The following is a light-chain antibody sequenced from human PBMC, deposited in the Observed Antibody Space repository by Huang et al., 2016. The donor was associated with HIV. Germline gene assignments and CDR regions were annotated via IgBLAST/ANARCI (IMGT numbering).Light chain of an antibody. Sequence: IVLTQSPATLSWYLGERVALSCRASLNVGNHLAWYQQRPGQAPRLLIYDASNRVPGVPARFSGSGSGTDFTLTISSLEPEDFALYYCQQHDNWLTFGGGTKLEV. CDR2: DAS. CDR1: LNVGNH. V-gene: IGKV3-11*01. CDR3: QQHDNWLT. J-gene: IGKJ4*01.